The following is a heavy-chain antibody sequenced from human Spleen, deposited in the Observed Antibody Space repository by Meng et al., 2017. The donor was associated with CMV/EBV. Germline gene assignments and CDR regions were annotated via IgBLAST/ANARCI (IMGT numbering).Heavy chain of an antibody. CDR1: GFTFSSYE. CDR3: AKDRGFGELLYPIGYYGMDV. V-gene: IGHV3-23*01. CDR2: ISGSGGST. D-gene: IGHD3-10*01. J-gene: IGHJ6*02. Sequence: GGSLRLSCAASGFTFSSYEMNWVRQAPGKGLEWVSAISGSGGSTYYADSVKGRFTISRDNSKNTLHLQMNSLRAEDTAVYYCAKDRGFGELLYPIGYYGMDVWGQGTTVTVSS.